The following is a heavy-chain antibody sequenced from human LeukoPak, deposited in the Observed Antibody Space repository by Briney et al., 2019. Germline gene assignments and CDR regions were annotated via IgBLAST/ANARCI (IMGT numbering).Heavy chain of an antibody. J-gene: IGHJ5*02. D-gene: IGHD2-2*01. CDR1: GGSFSGYY. CDR3: ARGFGYCSSTSCRRWWFDP. Sequence: SETLSLTCAVYGGSFSGYYWSWIRQPPGKGLEWIGEINHSGSTNYNPSLKSRVTISVDTSKNQFSLKLSSVTAADTAVCYCARGFGYCSSTSCRRWWFDPWGQGTLVTVSS. CDR2: INHSGST. V-gene: IGHV4-34*01.